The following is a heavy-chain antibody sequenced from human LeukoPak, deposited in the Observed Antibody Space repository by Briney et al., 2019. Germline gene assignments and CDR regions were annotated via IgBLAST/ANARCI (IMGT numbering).Heavy chain of an antibody. J-gene: IGHJ5*01. Sequence: SETLSLTCTVSGDSISSHYWSWIRQPPGKGLEWIGYISYSGRTNYNPSLKSRVTISGDTSKNQFSLDLSSVTAADTAVYYCARSVVVVPSTALDSWGQGTLVTVSS. CDR2: ISYSGRT. D-gene: IGHD2-2*01. CDR3: ARSVVVVPSTALDS. V-gene: IGHV4-59*11. CDR1: GDSISSHY.